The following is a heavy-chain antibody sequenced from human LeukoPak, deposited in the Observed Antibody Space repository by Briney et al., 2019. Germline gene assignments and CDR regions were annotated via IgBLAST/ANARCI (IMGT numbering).Heavy chain of an antibody. CDR1: GYTFTRYG. CDR3: ARGDTYYYDSSGYYGPFDY. D-gene: IGHD3-22*01. J-gene: IGHJ4*02. V-gene: IGHV1-18*01. CDR2: ISGYNGHT. Sequence: ASVKVSCKASGYTFTRYGISWVRQAPGQGPEWMGWISGYNGHTNYAQKFQGRVTMTADTSTSTAYMELRSLRSDDTAVYYCARGDTYYYDSSGYYGPFDYWGQGTLVTVSS.